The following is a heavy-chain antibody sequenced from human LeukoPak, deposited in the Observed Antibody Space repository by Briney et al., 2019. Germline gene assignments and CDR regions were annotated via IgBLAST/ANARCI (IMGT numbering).Heavy chain of an antibody. Sequence: SETLSLTCTVSGGSISSYYWSWIRQPPGKGLEWIGSIYHSGSTYYNPSLKSRVTISVDTSKNQFSLKLSSVTAADTAVYYCARQGCTNGVCYGFDYWGQGTLVTVSS. D-gene: IGHD2-8*01. CDR3: ARQGCTNGVCYGFDY. CDR1: GGSISSYY. CDR2: IYHSGST. J-gene: IGHJ4*02. V-gene: IGHV4-59*08.